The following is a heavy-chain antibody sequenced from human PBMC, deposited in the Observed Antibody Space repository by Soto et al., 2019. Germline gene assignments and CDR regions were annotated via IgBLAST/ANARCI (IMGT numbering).Heavy chain of an antibody. V-gene: IGHV4-34*01. D-gene: IGHD2-2*01. Sequence: SETLSLTCGVYGGSFSDYYWSWIRQPPGKGLEWIGEINHSGNTNCKSSLKSRVTMSVEKSRNQFSLKLNSVTAADTAVYYCARLDFCSTSCXFGYWGQGTLVTVSS. CDR1: GGSFSDYY. CDR3: ARLDFCSTSCXFGY. CDR2: INHSGNT. J-gene: IGHJ4*02.